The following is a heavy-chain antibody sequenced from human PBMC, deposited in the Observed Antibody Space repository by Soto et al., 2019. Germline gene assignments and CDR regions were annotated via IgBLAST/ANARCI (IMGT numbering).Heavy chain of an antibody. CDR1: GFTFSSYE. D-gene: IGHD2-15*01. J-gene: IGHJ4*02. Sequence: XGSLRLFCAASGFTFSSYEMTWVRQAPGKGLEWVSYISSSGSTRYCADSVKGRFTISRDNAKNSLSLQMNSLRAEDTALYYCARDGIRGSYFDYWGQGTLVTVHS. CDR3: ARDGIRGSYFDY. CDR2: ISSSGSTR. V-gene: IGHV3-48*03.